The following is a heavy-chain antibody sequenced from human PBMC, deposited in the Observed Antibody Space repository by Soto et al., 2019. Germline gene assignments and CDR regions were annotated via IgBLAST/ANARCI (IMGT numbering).Heavy chain of an antibody. J-gene: IGHJ4*02. CDR2: IYPSDSDT. V-gene: IGHV5-51*01. Sequence: GESLQISCQVSGYTFTIYWIGCVGQMPGKGLEWMGIIYPSDSDTRYSPSFQGQVTISADQSINTAYLQWDSLKASDTAIYYCARPANTVEDHFDLWGEGTPVTVSS. D-gene: IGHD4-17*01. CDR1: GYTFTIYW. CDR3: ARPANTVEDHFDL.